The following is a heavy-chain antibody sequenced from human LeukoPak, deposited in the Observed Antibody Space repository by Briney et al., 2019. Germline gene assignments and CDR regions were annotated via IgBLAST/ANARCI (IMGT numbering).Heavy chain of an antibody. CDR2: IYTSGST. V-gene: IGHV4-4*07. CDR3: ARDLPSSSLNYYYYYYMDV. J-gene: IGHJ6*03. CDR1: GGSISSYY. D-gene: IGHD6-13*01. Sequence: PSETLSLTXTVSGGSISSYYWSWIRQPAGKGVEWIGRIYTSGSTNYNPSLKSRVTMSVDTSKNQFSLKLSSVTAADTAVYYCARDLPSSSLNYYYYYYMDVWGKGTTVTVSS.